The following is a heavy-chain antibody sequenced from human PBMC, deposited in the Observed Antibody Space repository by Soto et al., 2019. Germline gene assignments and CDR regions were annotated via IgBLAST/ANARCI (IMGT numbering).Heavy chain of an antibody. Sequence: EVQLVESGGGLVQPGASLRLSCAVSGFTFSSYSMNWVRQAPGKGLEWVSYITSSSTTIYYADSVKGRFTISRGNAKNSLYLEMNSLRAEDTAVYYCAREQLWLLPDYWGQGTLVTVSS. CDR3: AREQLWLLPDY. CDR2: ITSSSTTI. J-gene: IGHJ4*02. V-gene: IGHV3-48*01. CDR1: GFTFSSYS. D-gene: IGHD5-18*01.